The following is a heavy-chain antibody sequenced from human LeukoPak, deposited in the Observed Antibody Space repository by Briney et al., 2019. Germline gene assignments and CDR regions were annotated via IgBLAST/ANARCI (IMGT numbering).Heavy chain of an antibody. CDR1: GFTFSSYA. CDR3: AKESDGENFDY. D-gene: IGHD3-10*01. CDR2: FSGSGGNT. J-gene: IGHJ4*02. Sequence: GGPLRLSCAASGFTFSSYAMSWVRQAPGKGLEWVSTFSGSGGNTYYADSVKGRFTISRDNSKNTLYLQMNSLRAEDTAVYYCAKESDGENFDYWGQGTLVTVSS. V-gene: IGHV3-23*01.